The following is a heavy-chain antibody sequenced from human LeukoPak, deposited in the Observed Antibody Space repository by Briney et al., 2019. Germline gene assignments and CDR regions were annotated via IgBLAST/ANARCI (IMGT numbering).Heavy chain of an antibody. Sequence: SETLSLTRTVSGGSISSSSYYWGWILQPPGKGLEWIGSIYYTGSTYYNPSLKSRVTISVDTSKNHFSLKLSSVTAADTAVYYCARNSRDGNNSPCFYWDVWCKGTTVTISS. CDR2: IYYTGST. V-gene: IGHV4-39*02. CDR3: ARNSRDGNNSPCFYWDV. CDR1: GGSISSSSYY. D-gene: IGHD5-24*01. J-gene: IGHJ6*04.